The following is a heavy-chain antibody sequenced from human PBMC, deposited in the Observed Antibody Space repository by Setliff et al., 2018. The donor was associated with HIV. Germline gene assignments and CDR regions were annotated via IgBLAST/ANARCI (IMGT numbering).Heavy chain of an antibody. V-gene: IGHV4-59*11. CDR1: GGSITGHY. Sequence: PSETLSLTCTVSGGSITGHYWSWIRQPPGKGLEWIGYIHYSGSSNYNPSLKSRVSISLDTSKKQLSLKLNPVTAADTAVYYCERGLSIFEVATPGFHSFIDVWGQGTTVTVSS. D-gene: IGHD3-3*01. CDR3: ERGLSIFEVATPGFHSFIDV. J-gene: IGHJ6*02. CDR2: IHYSGSS.